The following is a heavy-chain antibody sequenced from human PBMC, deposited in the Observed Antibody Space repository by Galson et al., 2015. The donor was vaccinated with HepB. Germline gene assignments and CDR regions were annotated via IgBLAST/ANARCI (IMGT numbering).Heavy chain of an antibody. J-gene: IGHJ4*02. CDR2: IWSDGSNK. CDR3: SREGNPYDYWSGRDY. Sequence: SLRLSCAASGFTFRIHGMNWVRQAPGKGLEWVVSIWSDGSNKYYADSVKGRFTISRDNSKNALYLQMNSLGAEDTAVYHCSREGNPYDYWSGRDYWGQGTLVTVSS. V-gene: IGHV3-33*01. D-gene: IGHD3-3*01. CDR1: GFTFRIHG.